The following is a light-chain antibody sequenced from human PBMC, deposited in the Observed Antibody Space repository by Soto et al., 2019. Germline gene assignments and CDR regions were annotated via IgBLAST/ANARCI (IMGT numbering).Light chain of an antibody. CDR2: DNT. J-gene: IGLJ1*01. CDR3: QSYDTSLREYV. V-gene: IGLV1-40*01. CDR1: SSNIGAGYH. Sequence: QSVLTQPPSVSGAPGQRVTLSCTGSSSNIGAGYHVHWYQHLPGTAPKLLISDNTNRPSGVPDRFSGSKSGTSASLAITGLQAEDEADYYCQSYDTSLREYVFGTGTKRAVL.